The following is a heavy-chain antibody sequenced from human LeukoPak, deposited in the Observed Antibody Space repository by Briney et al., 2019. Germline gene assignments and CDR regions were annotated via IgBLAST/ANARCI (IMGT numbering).Heavy chain of an antibody. D-gene: IGHD6-13*01. CDR1: GFTFSSYA. V-gene: IGHV3-23*01. J-gene: IGHJ6*02. Sequence: GGSLRLSCAASGFTFSSYAMSWVRQAPGKGLEWVSAISGSGGSTYYADSVKGRFTISRDNSKNTLYLQMNSLRAEDTAVYYCARDLWPIAAALTNYYGMDVWGQGTTVTVSS. CDR2: ISGSGGST. CDR3: ARDLWPIAAALTNYYGMDV.